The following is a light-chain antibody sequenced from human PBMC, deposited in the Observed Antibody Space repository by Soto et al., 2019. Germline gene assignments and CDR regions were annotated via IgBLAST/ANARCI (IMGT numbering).Light chain of an antibody. J-gene: IGKJ4*01. V-gene: IGKV3D-20*02. Sequence: EIVLTQSPGTLSLSPGERLTLSCRASQSVTTSYVAWYQHKPGQAPRLLIYGASTKATGTPDRFNGSGSGTDFTLTISSLEPEDFAVYYCQQRRNWPRLAFGGGTKVDIK. CDR1: QSVTTSY. CDR3: QQRRNWPRLA. CDR2: GAS.